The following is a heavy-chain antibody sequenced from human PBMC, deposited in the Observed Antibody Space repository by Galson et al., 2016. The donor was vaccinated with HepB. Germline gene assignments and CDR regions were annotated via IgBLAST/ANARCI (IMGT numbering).Heavy chain of an antibody. V-gene: IGHV3-33*01. CDR2: IWFDGSND. CDR1: GFTFSDYA. Sequence: SLRLSCAASGFTFSDYAMHWVRQAPGKGLEWLAVIWFDGSNDYYADSLKGRFTISRDNSKNTLYLQMNSLRVEDTAVYYCARDRGGRGVMVYWGQGTQVTVSS. J-gene: IGHJ4*02. D-gene: IGHD3-10*01. CDR3: ARDRGGRGVMVY.